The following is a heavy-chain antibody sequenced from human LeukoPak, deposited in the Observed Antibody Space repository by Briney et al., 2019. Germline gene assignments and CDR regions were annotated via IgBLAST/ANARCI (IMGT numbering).Heavy chain of an antibody. CDR3: AREVSVGSYYYYYMDV. V-gene: IGHV4-59*01. CDR2: ISDSGST. CDR1: GGSISGFY. J-gene: IGHJ6*03. D-gene: IGHD1-26*01. Sequence: SETLSLTCTISGGSISGFYWSWIRQPPGTGPEWIGYISDSGSTNYNPSLKSRVSISVDMPKKQFSLKLNSVTAADTAVYYCAREVSVGSYYYYYMDVWGKGTTVTVSS.